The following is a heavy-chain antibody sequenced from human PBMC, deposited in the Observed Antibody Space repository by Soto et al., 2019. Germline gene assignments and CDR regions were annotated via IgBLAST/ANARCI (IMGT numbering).Heavy chain of an antibody. J-gene: IGHJ3*02. Sequence: SVKVSCKASGGTFSSYAISWVRQAPGQGLEWMGGIIPIFGTANYAQKFQGRVTITADESTSTAYMELSSLRSEDTAVYYCARPYCGGDCYSGQDAFDIWGQGTMVTVSS. V-gene: IGHV1-69*13. CDR1: GGTFSSYA. CDR2: IIPIFGTA. D-gene: IGHD2-21*02. CDR3: ARPYCGGDCYSGQDAFDI.